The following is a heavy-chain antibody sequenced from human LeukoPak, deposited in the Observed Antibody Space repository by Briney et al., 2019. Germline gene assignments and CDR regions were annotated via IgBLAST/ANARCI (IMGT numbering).Heavy chain of an antibody. J-gene: IGHJ4*02. CDR1: GFTFSDYY. CDR3: ARGMIVVVPFDY. Sequence: PGGSLRLPCSASGFTFSDYYMSWIRQAPGKGLEWVSYISSSGSTIYYADSVKGRFTISRDNAKNSLYLQMNSLRAEDTAVYYCARGMIVVVPFDYWGQGTLVTVSS. CDR2: ISSSGSTI. D-gene: IGHD3-22*01. V-gene: IGHV3-11*01.